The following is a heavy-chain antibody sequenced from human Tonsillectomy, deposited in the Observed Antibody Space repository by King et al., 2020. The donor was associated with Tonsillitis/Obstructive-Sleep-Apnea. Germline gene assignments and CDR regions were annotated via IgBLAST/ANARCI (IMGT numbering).Heavy chain of an antibody. CDR3: ARPVDGCLYLGCMVV. D-gene: IGHD2-8*01. V-gene: IGHV5-10-1*03. J-gene: IGHJ6*02. CDR2: IDPSDSYT. Sequence: VQLVESGAEVKKPGESLRISCKGSGYSFTSYWITWVRQMPGKGLEWMGRIDPSDSYTIYSPSFQGHVTISVDKSISTAYLQWCSLKASDTAMYYCARPVDGCLYLGCMVVCGQGATVTVSS. CDR1: GYSFTSYW.